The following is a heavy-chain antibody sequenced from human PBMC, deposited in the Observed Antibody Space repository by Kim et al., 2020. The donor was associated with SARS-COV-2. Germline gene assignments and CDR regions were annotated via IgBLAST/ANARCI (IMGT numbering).Heavy chain of an antibody. V-gene: IGHV4-4*07. CDR3: AGIEYSSSRARVSLVDY. J-gene: IGHJ4*02. CDR2: IYTSGST. CDR1: GGSISSYY. Sequence: SETLSLTCTVSGGSISSYYWSWIRQPAGKGLEWIGRIYTSGSTNYNPSLKSRVTMSVDTSKNQFSLKLSSVTAADTAVYYCAGIEYSSSRARVSLVDYWGQGTLVTVSS. D-gene: IGHD6-6*01.